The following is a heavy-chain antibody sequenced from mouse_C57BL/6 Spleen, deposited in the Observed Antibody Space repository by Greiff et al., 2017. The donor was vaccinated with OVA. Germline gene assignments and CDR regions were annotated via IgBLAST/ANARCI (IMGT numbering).Heavy chain of an antibody. CDR1: GYTFTSYW. CDR2: IYPGSGST. Sequence: VQRVESGAELVKPGASVKMSCKASGYTFTSYWITWVKQRPGQGLEWIGDIYPGSGSTNYNEKFKSKATLTVDTSSSTAYMQLSSLTSEDSAVYYCARGYYGSSSYYFDYWGQGTTLTVSS. D-gene: IGHD1-1*01. V-gene: IGHV1-55*01. CDR3: ARGYYGSSSYYFDY. J-gene: IGHJ2*01.